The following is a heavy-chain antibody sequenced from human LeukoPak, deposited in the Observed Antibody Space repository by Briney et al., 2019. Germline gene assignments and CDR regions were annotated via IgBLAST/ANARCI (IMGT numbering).Heavy chain of an antibody. J-gene: IGHJ6*03. D-gene: IGHD3/OR15-3a*01. Sequence: SETLSLTCAVSGGSITSANWWSWVRQSPGKGLQWIGEIYHTGNVNYNPSLQSRVIISLDRSKNQFSLRLNSVTAADTAVYFCARDADGTDLHYYHMDVWGKGTTVTVSS. CDR2: IYHTGNV. CDR3: ARDADGTDLHYYHMDV. CDR1: GGSITSANW. V-gene: IGHV4-4*02.